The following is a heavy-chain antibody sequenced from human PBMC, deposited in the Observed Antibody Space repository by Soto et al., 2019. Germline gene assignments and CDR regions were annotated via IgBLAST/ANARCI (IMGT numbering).Heavy chain of an antibody. CDR2: IKMKSEGATR. Sequence: EVKLVESGGGLVTPGGSLRLSCAASGFTFSNAWMNWVRQAPGKGLEWVGLIKMKSEGATRHYAAPVNGRFTISRDDPKSTLYLQMSSLKTEDTAVYYCTTLGSHYYYHNFDVWGQGTTVTVSS. J-gene: IGHJ6*02. CDR3: TTLGSHYYYHNFDV. CDR1: GFTFSNAW. V-gene: IGHV3-15*07.